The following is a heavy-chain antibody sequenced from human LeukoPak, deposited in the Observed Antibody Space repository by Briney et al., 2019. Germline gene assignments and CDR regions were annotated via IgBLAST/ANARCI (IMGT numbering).Heavy chain of an antibody. CDR2: ISGSGGST. J-gene: IGHJ4*02. V-gene: IGHV3-23*01. CDR3: ANGAAAGSFDY. Sequence: PGGSLRLSCAASGFTVSTNYMSWVRQAPGKGLEWVSAISGSGGSTYYADSVKGRFTISRDNSKNTLYLQMNSLRAEDTAVYYCANGAAAGSFDYWGQGTLVTVSS. CDR1: GFTVSTNY. D-gene: IGHD6-13*01.